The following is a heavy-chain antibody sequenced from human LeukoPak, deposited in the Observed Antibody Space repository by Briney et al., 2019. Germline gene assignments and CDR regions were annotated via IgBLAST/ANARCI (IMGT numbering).Heavy chain of an antibody. V-gene: IGHV3-21*01. D-gene: IGHD1-1*01. CDR1: GFTFSSYS. Sequence: GGSLRLSCAASGFTFSSYSMNWVRQAPGKGLEWVSSISSSSSDIYYADSVKGRFTISRDNAKSSLYLQMNSLRVDDTAVYFCARDQLAAFDYWGQGTLVTVSS. CDR3: ARDQLAAFDY. CDR2: ISSSSSDI. J-gene: IGHJ4*02.